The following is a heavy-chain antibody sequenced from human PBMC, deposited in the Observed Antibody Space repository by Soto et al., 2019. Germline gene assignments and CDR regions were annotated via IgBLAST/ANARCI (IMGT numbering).Heavy chain of an antibody. D-gene: IGHD5-18*01. V-gene: IGHV4-34*01. CDR2: INHSGST. CDR1: GGSFSGYY. Sequence: SETLSLTCAVYGGSFSGYYWSWIRQPPGKGLEWIGEINHSGSTNYNPSLKSRVTISVDTSKNQFSLKLSSVTAADTAVYYCARDCGGYSLAYYFDYWGQGTLVTVSS. CDR3: ARDCGGYSLAYYFDY. J-gene: IGHJ4*02.